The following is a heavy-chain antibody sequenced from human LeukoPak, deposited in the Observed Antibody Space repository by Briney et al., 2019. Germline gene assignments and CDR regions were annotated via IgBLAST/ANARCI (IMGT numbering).Heavy chain of an antibody. Sequence: SVKVSCKASGGTFSSYAISWVRQAPGQVLEWMGGIIPIFGTANYAQKFQGRVTMTRDTSTGTAYLELSSLRSEDSAVYYCVRTPPNWGADFWGQGTLVTVSS. CDR2: IIPIFGTA. V-gene: IGHV1-69*05. CDR3: VRTPPNWGADF. CDR1: GGTFSSYA. D-gene: IGHD7-27*01. J-gene: IGHJ4*02.